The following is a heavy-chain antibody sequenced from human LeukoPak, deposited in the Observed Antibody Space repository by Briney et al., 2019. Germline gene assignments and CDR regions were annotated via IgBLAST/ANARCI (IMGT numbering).Heavy chain of an antibody. CDR2: IGPTGSDR. Sequence: AGGSLRLSCTASGLTFSTSGFNWVRQAPGKGLEWVASIGPTGSDRYHADSVKGRFTISRDNAKNSLYLQMNSLRAEDTAVYYCARDRWELSSIDYWGQGTLVTVSS. D-gene: IGHD1-26*01. V-gene: IGHV3-21*01. CDR3: ARDRWELSSIDY. J-gene: IGHJ4*02. CDR1: GLTFSTSG.